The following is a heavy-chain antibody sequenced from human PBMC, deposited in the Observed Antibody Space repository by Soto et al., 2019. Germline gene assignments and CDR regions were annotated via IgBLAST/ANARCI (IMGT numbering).Heavy chain of an antibody. V-gene: IGHV3-30*18. D-gene: IGHD3-10*01. Sequence: VQLVESGGGVVQPGRSLRLSCAASGFTFSYYGMHWVRQAPGKGLEWVAAISYDESNEYYADSVKGRFTIARDDSKSTMYLQMNSLRAEDTAVYYCAKVVYYGSGSATVDYGGRGALVTVSS. CDR3: AKVVYYGSGSATVDY. CDR2: ISYDESNE. J-gene: IGHJ4*02. CDR1: GFTFSYYG.